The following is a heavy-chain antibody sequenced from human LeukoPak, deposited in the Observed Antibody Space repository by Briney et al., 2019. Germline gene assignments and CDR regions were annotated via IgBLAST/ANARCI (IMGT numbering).Heavy chain of an antibody. CDR1: GFTFSSYG. J-gene: IGHJ4*02. D-gene: IGHD6-19*01. CDR2: IRYDGSNE. V-gene: IGHV3-30*02. CDR3: ARDLTYSGWYYFDY. Sequence: GGSLRLSCAPSGFTFSSYGMHWVRQAPGKGLEWVAFIRYDGSNEYYADSVKGRFTISRDNSKNMLYLQMNSLRAEDSAVYYCARDLTYSGWYYFDYWGQGTLVTVSS.